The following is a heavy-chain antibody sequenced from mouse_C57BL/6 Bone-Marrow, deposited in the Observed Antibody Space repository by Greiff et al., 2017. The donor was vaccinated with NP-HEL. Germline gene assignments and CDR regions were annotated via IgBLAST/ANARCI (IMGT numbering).Heavy chain of an antibody. D-gene: IGHD2-1*01. CDR3: ATDYGNSAY. Sequence: QVQLKESGAELMKPGASVQLSCKATGYTFTGYWIEWVKQRPGHGLEWIGEILPGSGSTNYNEKFKGKATFTADTSSNTAYMQLSSLTTEDSAIYYCATDYGNSAYWGQGTLVTVSA. CDR2: ILPGSGST. CDR1: GYTFTGYW. J-gene: IGHJ3*01. V-gene: IGHV1-9*01.